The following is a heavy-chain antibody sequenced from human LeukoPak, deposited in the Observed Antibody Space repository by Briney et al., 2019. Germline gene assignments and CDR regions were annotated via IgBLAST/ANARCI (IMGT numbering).Heavy chain of an antibody. V-gene: IGHV3-53*01. CDR1: GFTVSSNY. J-gene: IGHJ6*03. CDR3: ARHGSITMIRGRLRYYYMDV. D-gene: IGHD3-10*01. Sequence: PGGSLRLSCAASGFTVSSNYMSWVRQAPGKGLEWGSVIYSGDNTYYADSVKGRFNISRDNSKNTLYLQMNSLRAEDTAVYYCARHGSITMIRGRLRYYYMDVWGKGTTVTISS. CDR2: IYSGDNT.